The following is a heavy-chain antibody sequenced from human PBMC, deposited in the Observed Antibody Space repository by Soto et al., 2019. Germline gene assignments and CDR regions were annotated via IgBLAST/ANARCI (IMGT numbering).Heavy chain of an antibody. V-gene: IGHV3-33*01. CDR2: IWYDGSNK. CDR1: GFTFSSYG. J-gene: IGHJ6*04. CDR3: ARGSRSSSWFNLDRYYYGMDV. D-gene: IGHD6-13*01. Sequence: LRLSCAASGFTFSSYGMHWVRQAPGKGLEWVAVIWYDGSNKYYADSVKGRFTISRDNSKNTLYLQMNSLRAEDTAVYYCARGSRSSSWFNLDRYYYGMDVWGKGTTVTVSS.